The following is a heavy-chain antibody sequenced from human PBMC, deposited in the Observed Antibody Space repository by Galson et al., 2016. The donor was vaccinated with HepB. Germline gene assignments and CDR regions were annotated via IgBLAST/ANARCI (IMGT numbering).Heavy chain of an antibody. CDR2: IHYSGST. CDR3: ARTEFGVVEPTTSIVGY. J-gene: IGHJ4*02. D-gene: IGHD2-15*01. CDR1: GGSISSGGYY. V-gene: IGHV4-31*03. Sequence: TLSLTCTVSGGSISSGGYYWSWIRQHPGKGLEWIGYIHYSGSTYYNPSLKSRLTISVDTSENQFSLTLGSVTAADTAVDYCARTEFGVVEPTTSIVGYWGQGILVTVSS.